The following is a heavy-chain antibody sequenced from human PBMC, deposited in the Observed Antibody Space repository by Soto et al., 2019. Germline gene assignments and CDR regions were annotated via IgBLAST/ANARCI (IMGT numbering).Heavy chain of an antibody. CDR3: AGSIAETTTYLDS. Sequence: KPSETLSLTCTVSGYSVTSAYYWGWIRQPPGKGLEWLGTLYHSGNTYYNPSLKSRLTISLDASRNHVSLKVRSVTAADTAIYFCAGSIAETTTYLDSWGQGSLVTVSS. D-gene: IGHD1-7*01. V-gene: IGHV4-38-2*02. J-gene: IGHJ4*02. CDR2: LYHSGNT. CDR1: GYSVTSAYY.